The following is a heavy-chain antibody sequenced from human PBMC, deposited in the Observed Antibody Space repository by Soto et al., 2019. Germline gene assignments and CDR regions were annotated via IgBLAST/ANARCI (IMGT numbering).Heavy chain of an antibody. CDR3: ARDRYYDILTGYRSRFDP. V-gene: IGHV1-18*01. J-gene: IGHJ5*02. Sequence: VKVSCKASGYTFTSYGISWVRQAPGQGLEWMGWISAHNGNTNYAQKLQGRVTMTTDTSTSTAYMELRSLRSDDTAVYYCARDRYYDILTGYRSRFDPWGQGTLVTVSS. CDR1: GYTFTSYG. D-gene: IGHD3-9*01. CDR2: ISAHNGNT.